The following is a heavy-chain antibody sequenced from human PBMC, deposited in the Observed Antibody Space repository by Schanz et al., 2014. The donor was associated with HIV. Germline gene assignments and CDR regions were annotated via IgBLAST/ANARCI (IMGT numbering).Heavy chain of an antibody. CDR1: GFSFDTFG. V-gene: IGHV3-7*01. J-gene: IGHJ4*02. D-gene: IGHD3-3*01. CDR2: IKSDGSAQ. CDR3: AREDWSLPD. Sequence: VQLVESGGGVVQPGRSLRLSCAGSGFSFDTFGIHWVRQAPGKGLEWLAHIKSDGSAQDYVDSVKGRFTISRDNARNSVFLQMTSLRADDTAVYYCAREDWSLPDWGQGTLVTVSS.